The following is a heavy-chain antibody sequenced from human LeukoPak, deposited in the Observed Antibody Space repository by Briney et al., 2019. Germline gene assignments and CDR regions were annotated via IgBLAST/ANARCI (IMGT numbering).Heavy chain of an antibody. D-gene: IGHD3-22*01. J-gene: IGHJ4*02. CDR2: INHSGST. Sequence: SETLSLTCAVYGGSFSGYFWSWIRQPPGKGLEWIGEINHSGSTNHNPSLKSRVTISVDTAKNQFSLKLSSVTAADTAVYYCARRSKDSSGYYHFDYWGQGTLVTVSS. V-gene: IGHV4-34*01. CDR1: GGSFSGYF. CDR3: ARRSKDSSGYYHFDY.